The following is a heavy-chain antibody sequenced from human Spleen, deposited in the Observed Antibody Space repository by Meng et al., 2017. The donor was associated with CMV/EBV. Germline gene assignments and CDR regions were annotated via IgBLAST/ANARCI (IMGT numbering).Heavy chain of an antibody. J-gene: IGHJ4*02. V-gene: IGHV1-18*01. CDR2: INTYNGNT. CDR3: ARDIIDIVVVPAAKLDY. D-gene: IGHD2-2*01. Sequence: ASVKVSCKASGYTFTSYGITWVRQAPGQGLEWMGWINTYNGNTNYAQKLQGRVTMTTDTSTSTAYMELRSLRSDDTAVYYCARDIIDIVVVPAAKLDYWGQGTLVTVSS. CDR1: GYTFTSYG.